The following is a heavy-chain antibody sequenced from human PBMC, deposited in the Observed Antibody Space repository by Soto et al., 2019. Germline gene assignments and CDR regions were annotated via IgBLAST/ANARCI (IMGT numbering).Heavy chain of an antibody. D-gene: IGHD5-12*01. V-gene: IGHV5-10-1*01. Sequence: QVPGNGLEWMGRIDPSDSYTNYSPSFQGHVTISADKSISTAYLQWSSLKASDTAMYYCALTITPLLYYYYYYGMDVWGQGTTVTVSS. CDR3: ALTITPLLYYYYYYGMDV. J-gene: IGHJ6*02. CDR2: IDPSDSYT.